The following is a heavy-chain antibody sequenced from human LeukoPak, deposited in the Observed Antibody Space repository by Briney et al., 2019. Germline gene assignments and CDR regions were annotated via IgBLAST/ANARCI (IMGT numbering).Heavy chain of an antibody. CDR1: GYNFNDYY. CDR3: ARGRWTVTGSFDS. D-gene: IGHD4-17*01. Sequence: ASVKVSCKASGYNFNDYYLHGVRQAPGQGLEWMGWISPESGVTKFAQKFQGRVAMTRDRSISTVYMDLFTLRSDDTAVYFCARGRWTVTGSFDSWRQGTLVTVSS. V-gene: IGHV1-2*02. J-gene: IGHJ5*01. CDR2: ISPESGVT.